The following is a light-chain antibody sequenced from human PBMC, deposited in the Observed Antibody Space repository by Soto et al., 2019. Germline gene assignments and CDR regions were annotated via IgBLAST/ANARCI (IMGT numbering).Light chain of an antibody. J-gene: IGKJ2*01. V-gene: IGKV3-20*01. CDR2: GAS. CDR1: QSVSSSY. CDR3: QMQDT. Sequence: EIVLTQSPGTLSLSPGERATLSCRASQSVSSSYLAWYQQKPGQAPRLLIYGASSRATGIPDRFSGSGSGTDFSLTISGLEPEDFAVYYCQMQDTFGQGTKLEIK.